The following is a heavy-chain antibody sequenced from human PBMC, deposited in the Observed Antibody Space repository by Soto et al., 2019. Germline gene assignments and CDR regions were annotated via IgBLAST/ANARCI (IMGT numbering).Heavy chain of an antibody. CDR3: ARHRYCSSTSCYKYYYYGMDV. J-gene: IGHJ6*02. CDR2: IYPGDSDT. D-gene: IGHD2-2*02. CDR1: GYSFTSYW. V-gene: IGHV5-51*01. Sequence: GESLKISCKGSGYSFTSYWIGWVRQMPGKGLEWMGIIYPGDSDTRYSPSFQGQVTISADKSISTAYLQWSSLKASDTAMYYCARHRYCSSTSCYKYYYYGMDVWGQGTTVTVYS.